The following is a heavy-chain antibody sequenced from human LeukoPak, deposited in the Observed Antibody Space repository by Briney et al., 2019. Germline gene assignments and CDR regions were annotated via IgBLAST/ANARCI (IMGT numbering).Heavy chain of an antibody. CDR2: ISAYNGNT. V-gene: IGHV1-18*01. CDR1: GYTFTSYA. CDR3: ARDGSTMIVVARGYGMDV. D-gene: IGHD3-22*01. J-gene: IGHJ6*02. Sequence: ASVKVSCKASGYTFTSYAMHWVRQAPGQRLEWMGWISAYNGNTNYAQKLQGRVTMTTDTSTSTAYMELRSLRSDDTAVYYCARDGSTMIVVARGYGMDVWGQGTTVTVSS.